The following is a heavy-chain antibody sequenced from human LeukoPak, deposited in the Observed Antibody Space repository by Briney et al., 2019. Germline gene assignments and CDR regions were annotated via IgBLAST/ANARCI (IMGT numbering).Heavy chain of an antibody. CDR2: INHSGST. J-gene: IGHJ4*02. Sequence: SETLSLTCAVYGGSFSGYYWSWIRQPPGKGLEWIGEINHSGSTNYNPSLKSRVTISVDTSKNQFALKLSSVTAADTAVYYCARDRGTWNDDGFDYWGQGTLVTVSS. CDR1: GGSFSGYY. V-gene: IGHV4-34*01. D-gene: IGHD1-1*01. CDR3: ARDRGTWNDDGFDY.